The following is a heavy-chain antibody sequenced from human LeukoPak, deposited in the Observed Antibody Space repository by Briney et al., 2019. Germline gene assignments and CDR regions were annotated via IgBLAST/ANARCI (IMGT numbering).Heavy chain of an antibody. Sequence: PGRSLRLSCAASGFTFSDYGMHWVRQAPGKGLEWVAVIWYDGSNIYYADSVEGRFTISRDNSRNTLYLQMNSLRAEDTAVYYCVRELPPVVQYYFDHWGPGTLVTVSS. D-gene: IGHD2-21*01. CDR2: IWYDGSNI. V-gene: IGHV3-33*01. J-gene: IGHJ4*02. CDR3: VRELPPVVQYYFDH. CDR1: GFTFSDYG.